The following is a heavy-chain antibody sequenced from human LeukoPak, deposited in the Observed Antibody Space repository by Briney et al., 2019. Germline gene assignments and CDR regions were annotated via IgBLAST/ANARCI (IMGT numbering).Heavy chain of an antibody. CDR2: ISSSSSYI. V-gene: IGHV3-21*01. J-gene: IGHJ4*02. CDR3: ARGQSHYSGRGSFDY. CDR1: GFTFSSYS. Sequence: PGGSLRLSCAASGFTFSSYSMNWVRQAPGKGLEWVSSISSSSSYIYYADSVKGRFTISRDNAKNSLYLQMNSLRAEDTAVYYCARGQSHYSGRGSFDYWGQGTLVTVSS. D-gene: IGHD5-12*01.